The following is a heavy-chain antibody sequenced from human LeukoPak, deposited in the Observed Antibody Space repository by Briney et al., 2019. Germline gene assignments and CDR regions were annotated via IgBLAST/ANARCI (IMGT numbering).Heavy chain of an antibody. V-gene: IGHV1-2*02. CDR2: INPNSGGT. D-gene: IGHD6-19*01. Sequence: ASVKVSCKASGYTFTGHYMHWVRQPPGQGLEWMGWINPNSGGTNYAQKFQGRVTMTRDTSISTAYMELSRLRSDDTAVYYCARGYSSGWYRFDPWGQGTLVTVSS. CDR3: ARGYSSGWYRFDP. J-gene: IGHJ5*02. CDR1: GYTFTGHY.